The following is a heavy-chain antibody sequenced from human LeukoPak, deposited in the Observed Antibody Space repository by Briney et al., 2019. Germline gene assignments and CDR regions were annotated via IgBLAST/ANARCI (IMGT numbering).Heavy chain of an antibody. J-gene: IGHJ4*02. CDR3: ARSSGYSYGYGY. CDR2: INHSGST. CDR1: GGSFSGYY. V-gene: IGHV4-34*01. D-gene: IGHD5-18*01. Sequence: SETLSLTCAVYGGSFSGYYWSWLRHPPGKGLEWIGEINHSGSTNYNPSLKSRVTISVDTSKNQFSLKLSSVTAADTAVYYCARSSGYSYGYGYWGQGTLVTVSS.